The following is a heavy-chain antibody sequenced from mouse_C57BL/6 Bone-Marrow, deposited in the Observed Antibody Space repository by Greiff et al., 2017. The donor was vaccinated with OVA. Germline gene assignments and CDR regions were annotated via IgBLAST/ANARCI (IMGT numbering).Heavy chain of an antibody. J-gene: IGHJ3*01. CDR2: IYPGSGST. CDR1: GYTFTSYW. Sequence: QVQLQQSGAELVKPGASVKMSCKASGYTFTSYWITWVKQRPGQGLEWIGDIYPGSGSTNYNEKFKSKATLTVDKSSSTAYMQLSSLTSEDSAVYYCARGYYGSSWSAYWGKGTLVTVSA. V-gene: IGHV1-55*01. CDR3: ARGYYGSSWSAY. D-gene: IGHD1-1*01.